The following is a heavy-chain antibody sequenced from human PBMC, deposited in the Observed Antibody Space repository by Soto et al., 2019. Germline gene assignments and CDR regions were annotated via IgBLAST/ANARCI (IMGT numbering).Heavy chain of an antibody. CDR1: SGSIGSGGYS. V-gene: IGHV4-30-2*01. CDR3: SRVPGP. CDR2: IYHSGST. J-gene: IGHJ5*02. Sequence: SETLSLTCTVSSGSIGSGGYSWSWIRQPPGKGLEWIGYIYHSGSTYYNPSLKSRVTISVDRSKNQFSLKLSSVTAADTAVYYCSRVPGPWGQGTLVTVSS.